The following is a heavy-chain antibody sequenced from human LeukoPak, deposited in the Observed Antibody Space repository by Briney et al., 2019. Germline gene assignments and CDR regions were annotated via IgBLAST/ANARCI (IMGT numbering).Heavy chain of an antibody. Sequence: SGGSLRLSCAASGFTFSSYAMSWVRQAPGKGLEWVSAISGSGGSTYYADSVKGRFTISRDNSKNTLYLQMNSLRAEDTAVYYCAKDPNYYDSSGYYRYYFDYWGQGTLVTVSS. CDR1: GFTFSSYA. V-gene: IGHV3-23*01. CDR3: AKDPNYYDSSGYYRYYFDY. D-gene: IGHD3-22*01. J-gene: IGHJ4*02. CDR2: ISGSGGST.